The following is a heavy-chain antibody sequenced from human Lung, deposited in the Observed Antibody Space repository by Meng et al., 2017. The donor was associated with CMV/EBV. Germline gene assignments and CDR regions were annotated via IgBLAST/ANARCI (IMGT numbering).Heavy chain of an antibody. Sequence: ASXXVSXKASGYTFIGYDLHWVRQAPGQGLEWMGWINPKSGGTNYAQRFQGRVTMTRDTSINTVYMELRRLRSDDTAVYFCAKSLYTNYYSTYYGLDFWGQGXTVTVSS. V-gene: IGHV1-2*02. D-gene: IGHD3-22*01. CDR2: INPKSGGT. CDR3: AKSLYTNYYSTYYGLDF. CDR1: GYTFIGYD. J-gene: IGHJ6*02.